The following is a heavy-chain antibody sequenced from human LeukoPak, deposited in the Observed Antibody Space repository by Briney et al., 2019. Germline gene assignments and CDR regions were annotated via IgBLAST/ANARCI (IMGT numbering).Heavy chain of an antibody. J-gene: IGHJ5*02. V-gene: IGHV4-39*07. Sequence: SETLSLTCTVAGASISSGSYYWGWIRQPPGKGLEWIGSIYHSGSTYYNPSLKSRVTISVDTSKNQFSLKLSSVTAADTAVYYCARAAGVRGVIITGFDPRGQGTLVTVSS. D-gene: IGHD3-10*01. CDR3: ARAAGVRGVIITGFDP. CDR1: GASISSGSYY. CDR2: IYHSGST.